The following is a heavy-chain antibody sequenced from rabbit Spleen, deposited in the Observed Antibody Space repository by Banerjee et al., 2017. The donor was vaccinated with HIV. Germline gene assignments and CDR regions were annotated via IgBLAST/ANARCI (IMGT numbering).Heavy chain of an antibody. CDR2: INTVTGKS. CDR3: ARDGAGGSYFAL. D-gene: IGHD8-1*01. Sequence: QSLEESGGDLVKPEGSLTLTCKASGVSLNDKDVMCWVRQAPGKGLEWIACINTVTGKSVYASWAKGRFIMSRTSSTTVTLQMTRLTAADTATYFCARDGAGGSYFALWGPGTLVTVS. J-gene: IGHJ4*01. CDR1: GVSLNDKDV. V-gene: IGHV1S40*01.